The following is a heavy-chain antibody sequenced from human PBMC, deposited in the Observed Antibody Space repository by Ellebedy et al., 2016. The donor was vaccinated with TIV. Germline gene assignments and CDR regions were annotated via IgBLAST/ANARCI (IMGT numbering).Heavy chain of an antibody. CDR1: GGTFSSYA. Sequence: AASVKVSCNASGGTFSSYAISWVRQAPGQGLGWMGGIIPIFGTANYAQKFQGRVTITADESTSTAYMELSSLRSEDTAVYYCARVDEDYYDSSGYYGAYWGQGTLVTVSS. V-gene: IGHV1-69*13. J-gene: IGHJ4*02. D-gene: IGHD3-22*01. CDR3: ARVDEDYYDSSGYYGAY. CDR2: IIPIFGTA.